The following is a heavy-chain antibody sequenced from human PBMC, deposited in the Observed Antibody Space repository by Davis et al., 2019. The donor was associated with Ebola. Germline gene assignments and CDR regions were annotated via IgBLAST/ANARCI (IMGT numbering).Heavy chain of an antibody. CDR1: GFTFYRYE. CDR3: ARGPLTALDY. Sequence: PGGSLRLSCSASGFTFYRYEMNWVRQAPGKGLEWVSFISASGSPIYYADSVKGRFTISRDTARNSVHLQMDSLRAEDTAIYYCARGPLTALDYWGQGTLVTVSS. J-gene: IGHJ4*02. CDR2: ISASGSPI. D-gene: IGHD3-9*01. V-gene: IGHV3-48*03.